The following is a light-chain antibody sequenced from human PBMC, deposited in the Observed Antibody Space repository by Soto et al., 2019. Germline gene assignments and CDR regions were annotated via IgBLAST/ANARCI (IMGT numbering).Light chain of an antibody. CDR1: QSVSSNF. V-gene: IGKV3-20*01. CDR2: GAS. Sequence: EKVLTQSPGTLSLSPGEGATLPCRASQSVSSNFLAWYQHKPGQAPRLLIYGASSRATGVPDRFSGSGSGTDFTLTISRLEPEDFAVYYCQQYGSSSVTFGQGTKVDIK. CDR3: QQYGSSSVT. J-gene: IGKJ1*01.